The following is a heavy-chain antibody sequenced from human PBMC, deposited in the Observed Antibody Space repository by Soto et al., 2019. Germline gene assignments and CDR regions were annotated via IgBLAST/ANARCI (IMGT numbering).Heavy chain of an antibody. CDR2: ISDSGGRT. V-gene: IGHV3-23*01. D-gene: IGHD6-19*01. CDR1: GFTFNTYA. CDR3: AKELVNSGWTYFDY. J-gene: IGHJ4*02. Sequence: GGSLRLSCAASGFTFNTYAMSWVRQAPGKGLEWVSAISDSGGRTYYADSVKGRFTISRDNSKNTLYLQINSLRAEDTAVYFCAKELVNSGWTYFDYWGQGTLVTVS.